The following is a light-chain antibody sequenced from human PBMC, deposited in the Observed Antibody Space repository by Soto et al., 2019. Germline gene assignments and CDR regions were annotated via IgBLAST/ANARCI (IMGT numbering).Light chain of an antibody. V-gene: IGKV3-15*01. J-gene: IGKJ4*01. CDR3: QQYNDLPLT. Sequence: EVVMTQSPATLSVSPGERATLSCRASQSVNSNLAWYQQKPGQAPRLLIYGASTRATVIPVTFSGSGSGTEFTLTITSLQSEDIAVYYCQQYNDLPLTFGGGTKVEIK. CDR2: GAS. CDR1: QSVNSN.